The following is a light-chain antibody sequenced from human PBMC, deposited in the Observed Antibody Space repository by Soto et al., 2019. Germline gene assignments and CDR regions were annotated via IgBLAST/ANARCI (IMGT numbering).Light chain of an antibody. CDR1: QGVSSNN. J-gene: IGKJ3*01. V-gene: IGKV3-20*01. CDR2: GAS. Sequence: EIVLTQSPGTLSLSPGERATLSCRASQGVSSNNLAWYQQRPGQAPRVVIYGASTRATGIPERFSDSGSGTDFTLTISRLEPEDFAVYYCQQYGRSPFTFGPGTKVDIK. CDR3: QQYGRSPFT.